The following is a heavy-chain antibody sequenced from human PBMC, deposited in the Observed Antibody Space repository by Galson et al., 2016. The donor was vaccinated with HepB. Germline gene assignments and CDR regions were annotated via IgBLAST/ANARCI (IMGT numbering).Heavy chain of an antibody. D-gene: IGHD3-10*01. V-gene: IGHV1-69*06. CDR1: GGTFSGYS. CDR2: ITPLFDTP. Sequence: SVKVSCKVSGGTFSGYSISWVRQAPGQGLQWMGGITPLFDTPTYSLKFQGRVTITADKSTTTAYMELSSLKSEDTAVYYCARVMDSYSYMDVWGKGTTVTVSS. CDR3: ARVMDSYSYMDV. J-gene: IGHJ6*03.